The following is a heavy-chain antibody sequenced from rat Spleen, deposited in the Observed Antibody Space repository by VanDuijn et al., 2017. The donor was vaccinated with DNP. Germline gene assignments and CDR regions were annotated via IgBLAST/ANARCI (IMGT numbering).Heavy chain of an antibody. CDR2: ISYDGGGS. J-gene: IGHJ4*01. CDR3: ARGTLRLHAMDA. D-gene: IGHD1-6*01. Sequence: EVQLVESGGGLVQPGRSLKLSCAASGFIFNKYGMAWVRQAPTKGLEWVAYISYDGGGSYYGDSVKGRFTISRDNAKSTLYLQMNSLRSEDMATYYCARGTLRLHAMDAWGQGTSVTVSS. V-gene: IGHV5-22*01. CDR1: GFIFNKYG.